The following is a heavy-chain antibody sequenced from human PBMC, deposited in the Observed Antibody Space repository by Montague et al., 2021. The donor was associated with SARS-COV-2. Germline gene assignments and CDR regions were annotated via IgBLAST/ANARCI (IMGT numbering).Heavy chain of an antibody. V-gene: IGHV4-39*02. Sequence: SETLSLTCSVPSGSIISSGYYWGWIRQPPGKELEWIGNIYYSGTTYYNPSLQSRGTISVDTSKNHLSLRLSSVTAADTAVYFCARGMIRGVTTPFDYWGQGSRVTVSS. CDR2: IYYSGTT. CDR3: ARGMIRGVTTPFDY. J-gene: IGHJ4*02. D-gene: IGHD3-10*01. CDR1: SGSIISSGYY.